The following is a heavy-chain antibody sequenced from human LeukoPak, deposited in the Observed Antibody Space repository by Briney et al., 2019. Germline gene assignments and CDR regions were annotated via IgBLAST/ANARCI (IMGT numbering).Heavy chain of an antibody. CDR2: ISGSGGST. Sequence: GGSLRLSCAASGFTFSSYGMHWVRQAPGKGLEWVSAISGSGGSTYYADSVKGRFTISRDNSKNTLYLQMNSLRAEDTAVYYCARYGSGSSVNWFDPWGQGTLVTVSS. V-gene: IGHV3-23*01. J-gene: IGHJ5*02. D-gene: IGHD3-10*01. CDR3: ARYGSGSSVNWFDP. CDR1: GFTFSSYG.